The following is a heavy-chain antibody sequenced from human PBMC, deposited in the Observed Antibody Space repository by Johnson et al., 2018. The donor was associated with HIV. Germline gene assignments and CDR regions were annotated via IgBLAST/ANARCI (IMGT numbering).Heavy chain of an antibody. V-gene: IGHV3-33*01. CDR1: GFTFSSYG. CDR2: TWFDGTNQ. Sequence: QVQLVESGGGVVQPGTSLRLSCVPSGFTFSSYGMHWVRQAPGKGLEWVATTWFDGTNQYYADSVKGRSTISRDNFKKTVHLQMNSLRAEATACYYCASLVPYYYGRGAFDIWGQGTMVTVSS. CDR3: ASLVPYYYGRGAFDI. D-gene: IGHD3-10*01. J-gene: IGHJ3*02.